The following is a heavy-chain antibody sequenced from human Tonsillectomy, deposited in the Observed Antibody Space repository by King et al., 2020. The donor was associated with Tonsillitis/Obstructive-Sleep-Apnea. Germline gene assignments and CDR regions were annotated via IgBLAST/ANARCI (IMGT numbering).Heavy chain of an antibody. D-gene: IGHD2-2*01. V-gene: IGHV1-46*01. CDR3: AREVVPAAMTFLDSGLDV. CDR1: GYTFTSYY. J-gene: IGHJ6*02. Sequence: VQLVESGAEVKKPGASVKVSCKASGYTFTSYYMHWVRQAPGQGLEWMGIINPSGGSTSYAQKFQGRVTMTRETSTSTVYMGLSSLRSEDTAVFSCAREVVPAAMTFLDSGLDVWGQGTPVTVS. CDR2: INPSGGST.